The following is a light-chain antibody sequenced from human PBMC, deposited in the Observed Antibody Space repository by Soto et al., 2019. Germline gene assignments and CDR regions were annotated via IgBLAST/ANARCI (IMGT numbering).Light chain of an antibody. CDR2: DAS. CDR1: QDIRNY. Sequence: DIQMTQSPSSLSASVGDRVTISCQASQDIRNYLNWYQQKPGKAPKLLIYDASDLETGVPSRFSGSGSGTRFTFTITSLQPEDFATYYCLQCDTLPYTFGQGTKLEI. CDR3: LQCDTLPYT. V-gene: IGKV1-33*01. J-gene: IGKJ2*01.